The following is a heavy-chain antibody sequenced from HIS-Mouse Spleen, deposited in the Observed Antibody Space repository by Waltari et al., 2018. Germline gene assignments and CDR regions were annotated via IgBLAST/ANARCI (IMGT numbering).Heavy chain of an antibody. J-gene: IGHJ5*02. CDR3: ARKRTASGWFDP. CDR2: IYYRGRT. V-gene: IGHV4-39*01. CDR1: GGSISSSSYY. Sequence: QLQLQESGPGLVKPSETLSLTCTVSGGSISSSSYYWGWIRQPPGKGLEWIGSIYYRGRTYYNPSLQSRVTISVDTSKNQFSLKLSSVTAADTAVYYCARKRTASGWFDPWGQGTLVTVSS. D-gene: IGHD2-21*02.